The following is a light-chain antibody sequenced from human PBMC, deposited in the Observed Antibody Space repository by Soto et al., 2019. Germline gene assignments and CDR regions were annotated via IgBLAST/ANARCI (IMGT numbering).Light chain of an antibody. CDR3: SSYSSSGTLV. Sequence: QPASVSGSPGQSITISCTGTSSDVGGHNFVSWYQQHPGRAPKLMIYDVRNRPSGVSNRFSGSKSANTASLTISGLQAEDEADYYCSSYSSSGTLVFGGGTKLTVL. J-gene: IGLJ2*01. CDR2: DVR. V-gene: IGLV2-14*01. CDR1: SSDVGGHNF.